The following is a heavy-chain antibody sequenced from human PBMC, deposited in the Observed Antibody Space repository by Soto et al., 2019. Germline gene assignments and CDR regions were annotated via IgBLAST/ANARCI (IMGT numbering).Heavy chain of an antibody. V-gene: IGHV4-30-4*01. CDR1: GGSISSGDYY. J-gene: IGHJ5*02. D-gene: IGHD2-2*01. CDR2: IYYSGST. Sequence: SETLSLTCPVSGGSISSGDYYWSWIRQPPGKGLEWIGYIYYSGSTYYNPSLKSRVTISVDTSKNQFSLKLSSVTAADTAVYYCASLPRYCSSTSCYAGSWFDPWGQGTLVTVSS. CDR3: ASLPRYCSSTSCYAGSWFDP.